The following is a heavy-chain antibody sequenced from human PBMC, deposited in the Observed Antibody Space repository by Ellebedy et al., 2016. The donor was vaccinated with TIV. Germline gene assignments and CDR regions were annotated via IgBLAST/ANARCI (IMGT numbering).Heavy chain of an antibody. J-gene: IGHJ4*02. D-gene: IGHD6-19*01. Sequence: GESLKISCAASGFTFNNYAMSWVRQAPGKGLEWVSTISHTGTRTYYANSVEGRFIISRDNSKRTVYLQMNSLRAEDTALYYCAKGRGGGSDSSAPRYYFDSWGLGTLVTVSS. CDR1: GFTFNNYA. V-gene: IGHV3-23*01. CDR3: AKGRGGGSDSSAPRYYFDS. CDR2: ISHTGTRT.